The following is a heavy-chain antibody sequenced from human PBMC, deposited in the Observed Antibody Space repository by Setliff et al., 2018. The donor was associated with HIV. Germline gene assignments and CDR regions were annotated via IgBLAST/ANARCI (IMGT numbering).Heavy chain of an antibody. CDR3: ARGGGQYCSGGSCSSRFHYYYYYMDV. CDR2: VNSDGRST. V-gene: IGHV3-74*01. Sequence: GGSLRLSCAASGFTSSSFSMYWVRQAPGKGLVWVSRVNSDGRSTNYADSVKGRFTMSRDNAKNTLFLQINSMRAEDTGVYYCARGGGQYCSGGSCSSRFHYYYYYMDVWGKGTTVTVSS. D-gene: IGHD2-15*01. J-gene: IGHJ6*03. CDR1: GFTSSSFS.